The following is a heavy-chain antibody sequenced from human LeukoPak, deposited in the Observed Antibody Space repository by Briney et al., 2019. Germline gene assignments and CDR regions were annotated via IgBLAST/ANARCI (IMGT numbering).Heavy chain of an antibody. V-gene: IGHV4-59*01. CDR2: IYYSGST. CDR1: GGSISIYY. Sequence: SETLSLTSTVSGGSISIYYWSCIRQPPGKGLEWIGYIYYSGSTNYNPSLKSRVTISVDTSKNQFSLKLSSVTAADTAVYYCARGARRGVYYMDGWGKGTTVTVSS. CDR3: ARGARRGVYYMDG. J-gene: IGHJ6*03.